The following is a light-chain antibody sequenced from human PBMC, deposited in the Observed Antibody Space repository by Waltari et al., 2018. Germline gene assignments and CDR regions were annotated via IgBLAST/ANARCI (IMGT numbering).Light chain of an antibody. Sequence: EIVMTQSPLSLSVTPGEPASISCRSDQSLLHSNGYNYLDWYLQKPGQAPQLLIYLGSTRASGVPDRFSGSGSGTDFTLTISSLQAEDVAVYYCQQYYITPLSFGGGTKVEIK. V-gene: IGKV2-28*01. CDR2: LGS. CDR1: QSLLHSNGYNY. J-gene: IGKJ4*01. CDR3: QQYYITPLS.